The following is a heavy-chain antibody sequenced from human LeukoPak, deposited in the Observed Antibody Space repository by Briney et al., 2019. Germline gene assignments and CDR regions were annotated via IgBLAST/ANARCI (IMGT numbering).Heavy chain of an antibody. D-gene: IGHD3-10*01. Sequence: SETQSLTCTVSGGSISSYYWSWIRQPPGKGLEWIGYIYYSGSTNYNPSLKSRVTISVDTSKNQFSLKLSSVTAADTAVYYCARSVVHSWFDPWGQGTLVTVSS. V-gene: IGHV4-59*01. CDR3: ARSVVHSWFDP. CDR2: IYYSGST. CDR1: GGSISSYY. J-gene: IGHJ5*02.